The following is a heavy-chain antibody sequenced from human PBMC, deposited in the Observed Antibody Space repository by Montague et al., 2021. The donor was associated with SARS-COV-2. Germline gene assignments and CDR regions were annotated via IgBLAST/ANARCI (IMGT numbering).Heavy chain of an antibody. Sequence: SETLSLTCTVSGGSISSSSYYWGWIRQPPGKGLEWIGSIYYSGXTXYXXXXKXRVTISVDTSKNQFSLKLSSVTAADTAVYYCARHRKTRIAMIVVVIGYFDYWGQGTLVAVSS. CDR1: GGSISSSSYY. V-gene: IGHV4-39*01. CDR3: ARHRKTRIAMIVVVIGYFDY. J-gene: IGHJ4*02. CDR2: IYYSGXT. D-gene: IGHD3-22*01.